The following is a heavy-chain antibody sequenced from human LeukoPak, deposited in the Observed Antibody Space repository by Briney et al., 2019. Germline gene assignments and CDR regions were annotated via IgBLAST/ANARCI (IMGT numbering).Heavy chain of an antibody. V-gene: IGHV3-9*01. D-gene: IGHD6-13*01. CDR2: ISWNSGTI. CDR3: AKDRYSSSSNWFDP. J-gene: IGHJ5*02. Sequence: GGSLRLSCAASGFTFDDYAMHWVRQAPGKGLEWVSGISWNSGTIDYADSVKGRFTISRDNAKNSLYLQMNSLRAEDTALYYCAKDRYSSSSNWFDPWGRGTLVTVSS. CDR1: GFTFDDYA.